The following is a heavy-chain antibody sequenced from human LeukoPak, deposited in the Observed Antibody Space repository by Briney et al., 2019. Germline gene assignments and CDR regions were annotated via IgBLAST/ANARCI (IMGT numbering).Heavy chain of an antibody. V-gene: IGHV1-69*05. CDR2: IIPIFGTA. J-gene: IGHJ4*02. CDR3: ATELMTPGGY. Sequence: ASVTVSFKASGGTFSSYAISWVRQAPGQGLEWMGGIIPIFGTANYAQKFQGRVTITTDESTSTAYMELSSRRSEDTAVYYCATELMTPGGYWGQGTLVTVSS. CDR1: GGTFSSYA. D-gene: IGHD1-14*01.